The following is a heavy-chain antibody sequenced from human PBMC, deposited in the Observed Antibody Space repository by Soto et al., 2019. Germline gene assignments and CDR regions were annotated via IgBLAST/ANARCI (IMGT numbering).Heavy chain of an antibody. Sequence: PSETLSLTCTVSGGSISSYHWSWIRQPPGKGLEWIGYIYYTGSTNYNPSLKSRVAISADMSRNQFSLKLSSVAAADTAVYYCARQSHVEYGSGRYYFDFWGQGTVVTVSS. CDR2: IYYTGST. CDR3: ARQSHVEYGSGRYYFDF. V-gene: IGHV4-59*12. D-gene: IGHD6-19*01. CDR1: GGSISSYH. J-gene: IGHJ4*02.